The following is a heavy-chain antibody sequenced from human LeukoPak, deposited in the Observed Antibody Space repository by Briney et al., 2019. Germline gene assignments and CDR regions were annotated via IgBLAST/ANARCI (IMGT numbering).Heavy chain of an antibody. J-gene: IGHJ3*02. Sequence: GWALRLSCASSGLTDSSNYMSWVRQAAGKGLNWVSVISRGSSTYVADSVKGRFTISRDNSKNTLYLQMNSLRAEDTAVYYCARGGDSSGSVRTAFDIWGQGTMVTVSS. CDR3: ARGGDSSGSVRTAFDI. D-gene: IGHD3-22*01. V-gene: IGHV3-53*01. CDR2: ISRGSST. CDR1: GLTDSSNY.